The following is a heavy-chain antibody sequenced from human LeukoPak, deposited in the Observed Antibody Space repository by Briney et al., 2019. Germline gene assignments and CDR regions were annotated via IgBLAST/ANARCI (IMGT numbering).Heavy chain of an antibody. CDR1: GFTVSSNY. CDR2: IYSDSGGST. CDR3: ARDEDQASGWAHDAFDI. J-gene: IGHJ3*02. D-gene: IGHD6-19*01. V-gene: IGHV3-66*01. Sequence: GGSLRLSCAASGFTVSSNYMSWVRQAPGKGLEWVSVIYSDSGGSTYYADSVKGRFTMSRDNSKNTLYLHMNSLRAEDTAVYYCARDEDQASGWAHDAFDIWGQGTMVTVSS.